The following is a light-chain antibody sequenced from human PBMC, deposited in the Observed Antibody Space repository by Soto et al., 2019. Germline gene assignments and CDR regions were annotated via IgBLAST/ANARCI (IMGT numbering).Light chain of an antibody. CDR2: EVS. CDR1: SSDVGGYNF. J-gene: IGLJ3*02. CDR3: CSYAGSSSWV. V-gene: IGLV2-8*01. Sequence: QSVLTQPPSASGSPGQSVTISCTGTSSDVGGYNFVSWYQQHPGKAPKLMIYEVSKRPSGVPDRFSGSKSGNTASLTVSGLQFVDEADYYCCSYAGSSSWVFGGGTHLTVL.